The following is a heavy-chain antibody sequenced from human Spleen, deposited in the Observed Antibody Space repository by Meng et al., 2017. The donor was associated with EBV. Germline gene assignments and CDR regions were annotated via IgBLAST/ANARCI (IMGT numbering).Heavy chain of an antibody. CDR2: IGASGYTT. V-gene: IGHV3-23*01. J-gene: IGHJ4*02. D-gene: IGHD2-2*01. CDR3: ARRAVLAAMTD. Sequence: EVQLWESGGGLSQPGGSLRLSCAASGFTFSSYAMSWVRQAPGKGLDWVTSIGASGYTTYYADSVRGRFTVSRDNSKNTVYLQMNSLRAEDTGIYYCARRAVLAAMTDWGQGTLVTVSS. CDR1: GFTFSSYA.